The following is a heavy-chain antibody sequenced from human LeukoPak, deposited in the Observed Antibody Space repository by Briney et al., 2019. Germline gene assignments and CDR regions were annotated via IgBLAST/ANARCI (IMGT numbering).Heavy chain of an antibody. CDR1: GYTFTGYY. D-gene: IGHD4-11*01. J-gene: IGHJ6*03. CDR3: ARVSGGGPGYSNSFPRDYYYYMDV. CDR2: INPNSGGT. Sequence: ASVKVSCKASGYTFTGYYMHWVRQAPGQGLEWMGWINPNSGGTNYAQKFQGRVTMTRDTSISTAYMELSRLRSDDTAVYYCARVSGGGPGYSNSFPRDYYYYMDVWGKGTTVTVSS. V-gene: IGHV1-2*02.